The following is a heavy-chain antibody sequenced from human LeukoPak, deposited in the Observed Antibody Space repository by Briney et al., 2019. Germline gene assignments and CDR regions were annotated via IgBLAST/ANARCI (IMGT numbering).Heavy chain of an antibody. CDR3: AKDSWRSTTVTTRGIYYYYGVDV. Sequence: GGSLRLSCAASGFTFSSYGMHRVRQAPGKGLEWVAVISYDGSNKYYADSVKGRFTISRDNSKNTLYLQMNSLRAEDTAVYYCAKDSWRSTTVTTRGIYYYYGVDVWGQGTTVTVSS. D-gene: IGHD4-17*01. J-gene: IGHJ6*02. V-gene: IGHV3-30*18. CDR1: GFTFSSYG. CDR2: ISYDGSNK.